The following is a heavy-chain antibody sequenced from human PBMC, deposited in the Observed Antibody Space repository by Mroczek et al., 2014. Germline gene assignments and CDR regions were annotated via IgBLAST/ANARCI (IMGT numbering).Heavy chain of an antibody. CDR2: IYTSGST. D-gene: IGHD3-16*01. CDR1: GGSISSYY. V-gene: IGHV4-4*07. Sequence: QVQLVESGPGLVKPSETLSLTCTVSGGSISSYYWSWIRQPAGKGLEWIGRIYTSGSTNYNPSLKSRVTMSVDTSKNQFSLKLSSVTAADTAVYYCARGEVVYDYYYYGMDVWGQGTTVTVSS. CDR3: ARGEVVYDYYYYGMDV. J-gene: IGHJ6*02.